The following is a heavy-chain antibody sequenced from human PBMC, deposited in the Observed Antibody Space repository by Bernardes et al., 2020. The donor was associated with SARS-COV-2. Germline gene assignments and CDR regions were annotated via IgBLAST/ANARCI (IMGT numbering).Heavy chain of an antibody. D-gene: IGHD6-19*01. CDR2: ISGSGDST. V-gene: IGHV3-23*01. J-gene: IGHJ3*02. Sequence: GGSLRLSCAASGFTFRNYAISWVRKAPGKGLEWVSAISGSGDSTHYADSVKGRFTISRDNSKNTLYLQINSLRAEDTAVYYCAKDRLSGDWYYAFDIWGQGTMVTVSS. CDR3: AKDRLSGDWYYAFDI. CDR1: GFTFRNYA.